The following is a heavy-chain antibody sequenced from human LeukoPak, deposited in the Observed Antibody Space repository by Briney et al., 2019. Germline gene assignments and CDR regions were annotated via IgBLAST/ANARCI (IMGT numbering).Heavy chain of an antibody. CDR2: IYYSGST. J-gene: IGHJ5*02. CDR1: GGSISSGGYY. Sequence: PSQTLSLTCTVSGGSISSGGYYWSWIRQHPGKGLEWIGYIYYSGSTYYNPSLKSRVTISVDTSKNQFSLKLSSVTAADTAVYYCASVGAVRGVRFNWFDPWGQGTLVTVSS. V-gene: IGHV4-31*03. D-gene: IGHD3-10*01. CDR3: ASVGAVRGVRFNWFDP.